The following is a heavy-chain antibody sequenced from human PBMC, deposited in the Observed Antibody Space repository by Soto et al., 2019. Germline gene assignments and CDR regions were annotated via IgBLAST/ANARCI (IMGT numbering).Heavy chain of an antibody. J-gene: IGHJ3*02. CDR1: GGFVSSGSYY. CDR3: ARVERGTATTVVDAFDI. Sequence: QVQLQQWGAGLLKPSETLSLTCAVYGGFVSSGSYYWSWIRQPPGKGLEWIGEMSHSGGTHFNPSLNRRFTISVDTSKNQFSLKMSSVTAADTALYYCARVERGTATTVVDAFDIWGPGTMVTVSS. CDR2: MSHSGGT. D-gene: IGHD1-1*01. V-gene: IGHV4-34*01.